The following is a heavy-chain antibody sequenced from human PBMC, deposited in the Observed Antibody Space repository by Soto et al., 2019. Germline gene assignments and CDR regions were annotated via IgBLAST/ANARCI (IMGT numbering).Heavy chain of an antibody. V-gene: IGHV1-58*01. Sequence: SVKVSCKASGFTFTSSAVQWVRQARGQRLEWIGWIVVGSGNTNYAQKFQERVTITRDMSTSTAYMELSSLRSEDTAVYYCAADPRGGLNQHLYDYWGQGTLVTVSS. CDR3: AADPRGGLNQHLYDY. CDR1: GFTFTSSA. D-gene: IGHD2-2*01. J-gene: IGHJ4*02. CDR2: IVVGSGNT.